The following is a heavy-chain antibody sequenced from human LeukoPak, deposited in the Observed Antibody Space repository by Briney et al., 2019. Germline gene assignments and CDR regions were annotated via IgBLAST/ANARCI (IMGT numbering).Heavy chain of an antibody. CDR2: IRSTGAGGNT. CDR3: ARDYDDATWDQPGGNNWFDP. J-gene: IGHJ5*02. D-gene: IGHD3-16*01. V-gene: IGHV3-21*01. CDR1: GFTFSSYS. Sequence: PGGSLRLSCAASGFTFSSYSMNWVRQTPGKGLEWVSSIRSTGAGGNTYSADFVKGRFTISRDNAKNSLYLQMDSLRAEDTAVYYCARDYDDATWDQPGGNNWFDPWGQGTLVTVSS.